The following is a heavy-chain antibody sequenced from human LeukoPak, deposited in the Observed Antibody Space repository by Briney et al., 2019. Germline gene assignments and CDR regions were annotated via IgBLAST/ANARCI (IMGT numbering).Heavy chain of an antibody. V-gene: IGHV3-53*01. J-gene: IGHJ4*02. D-gene: IGHD3-10*01. CDR2: IYSGGST. Sequence: WGSLRLSCAASGFTVSSNYMSWVRQAPGKGLEWVSVIYSGGSTYYADSVKGRFTISRDNAKNTVFLQMSSLRAEDTALYYCARKSASGNYPLDYWAREPWSPSPQ. CDR3: ARKSASGNYPLDY. CDR1: GFTVSSNY.